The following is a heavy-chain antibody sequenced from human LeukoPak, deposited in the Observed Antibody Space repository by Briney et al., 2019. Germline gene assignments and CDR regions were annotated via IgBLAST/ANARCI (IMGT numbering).Heavy chain of an antibody. Sequence: GGSLRLSCAAFGFTFSSYWMSWDRQAPGKGLEWVANIKQDGSEKYYVDSVKGRFTISRDNAKNSLYLQMNSLRAEDTAVYYCARDLTVYYYDSSGLEHWGQGTLVTVSS. D-gene: IGHD3-22*01. J-gene: IGHJ1*01. CDR2: IKQDGSEK. CDR3: ARDLTVYYYDSSGLEH. CDR1: GFTFSSYW. V-gene: IGHV3-7*04.